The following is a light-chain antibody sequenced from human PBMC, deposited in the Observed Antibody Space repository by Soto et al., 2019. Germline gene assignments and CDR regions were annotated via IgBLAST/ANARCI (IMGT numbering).Light chain of an antibody. Sequence: QSVLPQPPSASGPPGQRVTISFSGSSSNIGTHSVNWYQQIPGTAPKLLIYTNIQRPSGVPDRYSGSKSGTSASLAISGPQSEDEATDYCAAWGDNRTGIHVVFGGGTKLPVL. CDR1: SSNIGTHS. V-gene: IGLV1-44*01. J-gene: IGLJ2*01. CDR2: TNI. CDR3: AAWGDNRTGIHVV.